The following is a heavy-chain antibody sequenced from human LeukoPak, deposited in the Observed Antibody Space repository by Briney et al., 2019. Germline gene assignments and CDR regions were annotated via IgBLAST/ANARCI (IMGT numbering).Heavy chain of an antibody. D-gene: IGHD3-10*01. CDR3: ARTKYYYGSRSYGAPYYFDY. CDR1: GGSFSGYY. CDR2: INHSGST. Sequence: SETLSLTCAVYGGSFSGYYWSWIRQPPGKGLEWIGEINHSGSTNYNPSLKNRLTISVDTSKNQFSLKLSSVTAADTAVYYCARTKYYYGSRSYGAPYYFDYWGQGTLVTVSS. J-gene: IGHJ4*02. V-gene: IGHV4-34*01.